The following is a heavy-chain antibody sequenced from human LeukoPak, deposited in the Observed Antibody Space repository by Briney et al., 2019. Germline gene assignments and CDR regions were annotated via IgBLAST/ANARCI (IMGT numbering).Heavy chain of an antibody. D-gene: IGHD2/OR15-2a*01. V-gene: IGHV1-69*04. CDR1: GGSFSSFA. Sequence: ASVKVSCKASGGSFSSFAISWVRQAPGQGLEWMGRITPSLGTTNYAQNFQGRASITADKSTSTAYMELTSLRSDDTALYYCATFSAQDYRGQGTLVTVSS. J-gene: IGHJ4*02. CDR2: ITPSLGTT. CDR3: ATFSAQDY.